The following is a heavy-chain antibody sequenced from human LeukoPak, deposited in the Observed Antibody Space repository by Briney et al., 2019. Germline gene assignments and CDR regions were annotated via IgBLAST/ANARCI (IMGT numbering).Heavy chain of an antibody. V-gene: IGHV1-2*02. D-gene: IGHD3-10*01. CDR1: GYTFTGYY. J-gene: IGHJ4*02. CDR2: INPNSGGT. CDR3: ARDRPLDADDYYGFYYFDY. Sequence: ASVKVSCKASGYTFTGYYMHWVRQAPGHGLEWMGWINPNSGGTNHAQKFHGRVTMTRDTSISTAYMELSRLRSDDTAVYYCARDRPLDADDYYGFYYFDYWGQGTLVTVSS.